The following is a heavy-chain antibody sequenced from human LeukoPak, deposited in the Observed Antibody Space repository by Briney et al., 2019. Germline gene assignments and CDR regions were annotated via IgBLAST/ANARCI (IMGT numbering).Heavy chain of an antibody. D-gene: IGHD3-22*01. CDR1: GFSFDDYA. CDR3: ARESDSSGWYDS. CDR2: ISGDGGST. V-gene: IGHV3-43*02. J-gene: IGHJ5*01. Sequence: GGSLRLSCAAPGFSFDDYAIHWVRQAPGKGLEWVSLISGDGGSTFYADSEKGRFTISRDNSKNSLYLQMSSLRSEDTALYYCARESDSSGWYDSWGQGTLVTVSS.